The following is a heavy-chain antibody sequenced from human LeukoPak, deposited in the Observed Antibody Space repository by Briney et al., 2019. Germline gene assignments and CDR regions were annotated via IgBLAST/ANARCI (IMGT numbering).Heavy chain of an antibody. Sequence: GGSLRLSCAASGFTFSSYWMSWVRQAPGKGPERVANIKQGGSEKYYEDSVQSRFTISRDNAKNSLYLQMNSLRAEDTAVYYCSRVRLHRFWEWLAALDIWGQGTMVTVSS. CDR2: IKQGGSEK. J-gene: IGHJ3*02. CDR3: SRVRLHRFWEWLAALDI. CDR1: GFTFSSYW. D-gene: IGHD3-3*01. V-gene: IGHV3-7*03.